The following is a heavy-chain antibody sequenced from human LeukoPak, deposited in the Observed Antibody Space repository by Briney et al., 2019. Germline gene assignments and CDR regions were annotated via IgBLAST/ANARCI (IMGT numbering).Heavy chain of an antibody. CDR3: ARDSHSVDTATPRGFDP. Sequence: SETLSLTCTVSGGSISSYYWSWIRQPPGKGLEWIGYIYYSGSTNYNPSLKSRITMSVDTSKNQFSLKLRSVTAADTAVYYCARDSHSVDTATPRGFDPWGQGTLVTVSS. CDR1: GGSISSYY. CDR2: IYYSGST. J-gene: IGHJ5*02. V-gene: IGHV4-59*01. D-gene: IGHD2-15*01.